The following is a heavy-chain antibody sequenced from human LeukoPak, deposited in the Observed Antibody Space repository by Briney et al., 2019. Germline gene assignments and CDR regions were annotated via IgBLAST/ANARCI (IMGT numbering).Heavy chain of an antibody. CDR2: INPNSGGT. CDR3: ARDLDSSGPYFDY. Sequence: ASVKVSCKASGYTFTGYSMHWVRQAPGQGLEWMGWINPNSGGTNYAQKFQGRVTMTRDTSISTAYMELSRLRSDDTAVYYCARDLDSSGPYFDYWGQGTLVTVSS. CDR1: GYTFTGYS. D-gene: IGHD3-22*01. V-gene: IGHV1-2*02. J-gene: IGHJ4*02.